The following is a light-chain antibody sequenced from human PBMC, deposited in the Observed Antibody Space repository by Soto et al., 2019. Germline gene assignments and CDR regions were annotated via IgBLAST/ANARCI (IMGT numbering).Light chain of an antibody. CDR2: DVG. Sequence: QSVLTQPRSVSGSPGQSVTISCTGTSSDIGGYNYVSWYQQHPGKAPKLMIYDVGKRPSGVPDRFSGSKSGNTASLTISGLQAEDEADYCCCSYAGSYTYVFGTGTKVTDL. CDR3: CSYAGSYTYV. CDR1: SSDIGGYNY. V-gene: IGLV2-11*01. J-gene: IGLJ1*01.